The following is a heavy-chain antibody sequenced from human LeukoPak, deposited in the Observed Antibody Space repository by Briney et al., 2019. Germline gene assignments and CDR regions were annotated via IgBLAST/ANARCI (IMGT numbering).Heavy chain of an antibody. CDR2: LRGDGDT. J-gene: IGHJ4*02. CDR1: GFTFSNYA. D-gene: IGHD1-1*01. Sequence: PGGSLRLSCVASGFTFSNYAMSWVPQAPARGLEWVSSLRGDGDTFYADSVKSRFTLSRDDSKNMVYHQLNNLRVENTAVYYCAEASWVSNADAVLWGQGTPVTVSS. V-gene: IGHV3-23*01. CDR3: AEASWVSNADAVL.